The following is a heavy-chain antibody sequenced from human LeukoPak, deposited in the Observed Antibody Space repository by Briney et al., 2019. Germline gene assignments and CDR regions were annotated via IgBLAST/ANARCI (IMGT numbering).Heavy chain of an antibody. CDR3: AREFFSSGWYGKTDV. CDR1: GGSISSGSYY. J-gene: IGHJ6*02. CDR2: IYTSGST. Sequence: SETLSLTCTVSGGSISSGSYYWSWIRQPAGKGLEWIGRIYTSGSTNYNPSLKSRVTISVDTSKNQFSLKLSSVTAADTAVYYCAREFFSSGWYGKTDVWGQGTTVTVSS. V-gene: IGHV4-61*02. D-gene: IGHD6-19*01.